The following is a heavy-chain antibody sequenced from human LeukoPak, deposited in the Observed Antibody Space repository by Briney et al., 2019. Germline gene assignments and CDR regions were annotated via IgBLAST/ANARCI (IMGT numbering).Heavy chain of an antibody. CDR3: KVFSVRGVTNYGTDV. D-gene: IGHD3-10*01. V-gene: IGHV4-39*07. CDR2: IYYSGST. CDR1: GGSISSSSYY. J-gene: IGHJ6*02. Sequence: VSGGSISSSSYYWGWIRQPPGKGLGWIGSIYYSGSTYYNPSLKSRVTISVDTSKNQFSLKLSSVTAADTAVYYCKVFSVRGVTNYGTDVWGQGTTVTVSS.